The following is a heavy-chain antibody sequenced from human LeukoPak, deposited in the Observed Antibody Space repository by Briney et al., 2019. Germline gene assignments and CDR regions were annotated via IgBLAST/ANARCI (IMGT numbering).Heavy chain of an antibody. V-gene: IGHV3-20*01. CDR1: GFTFSSFG. D-gene: IGHD1-26*01. CDR2: INWNGGNT. J-gene: IGHJ3*02. CDR3: ARGILSRWELLLSHSDAFDI. Sequence: PGGSLRLSCAASGFTFSSFGMSWVRQAPGKGLEWVSGINWNGGNTGYADSVKGRFTISRDNAKNSLYLQMNSLRAEDTALYHCARGILSRWELLLSHSDAFDIWGQGTMVTVSS.